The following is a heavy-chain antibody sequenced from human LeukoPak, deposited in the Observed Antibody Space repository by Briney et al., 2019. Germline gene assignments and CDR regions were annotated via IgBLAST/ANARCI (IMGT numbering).Heavy chain of an antibody. J-gene: IGHJ6*04. D-gene: IGHD2-15*01. Sequence: SETLSLTCTVSGSSISSYYWSWIRQPPGKGLEWIGYIYYSGSTNYNPSLKSRVTISVDTSKNQFSLKLSSVTAADTAVYYCARGAKVGGYYYGMDAWGKGTTVTVSS. CDR2: IYYSGST. V-gene: IGHV4-59*01. CDR1: GSSISSYY. CDR3: ARGAKVGGYYYGMDA.